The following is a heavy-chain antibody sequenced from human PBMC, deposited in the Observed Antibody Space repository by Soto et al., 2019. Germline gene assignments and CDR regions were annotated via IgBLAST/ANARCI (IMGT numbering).Heavy chain of an antibody. CDR2: VSHHGTS. V-gene: IGHV4-34*01. CDR1: DGSLTEYH. J-gene: IGHJ5*02. CDR3: ARGQSAVDVFFPTRFPFDP. Sequence: PSETLSLTCVVYDGSLTEYHWSWVRQTPRKGLEWIGEVSHHGTSHYNPSLGSRVIMSFDTSKDQFSLTLQSVTAADTGIYYCARGQSAVDVFFPTRFPFDPWGPGTPVTVSS. D-gene: IGHD1-1*01.